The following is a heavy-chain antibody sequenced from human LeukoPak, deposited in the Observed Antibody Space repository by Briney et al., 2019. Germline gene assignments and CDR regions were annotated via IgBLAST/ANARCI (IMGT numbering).Heavy chain of an antibody. CDR3: ARSALGYDGAFDI. D-gene: IGHD7-27*01. Sequence: SGPALVKPTQTLTLTCTFSGFSLSTSGMRASWIRQPPEKALEWLARIDWDDDKFYSTSLKTRLTISKDTSKNQVVLTMTNMDPVDTATYYCARSALGYDGAFDIWGQGTMVTVSS. CDR2: IDWDDDK. CDR1: GFSLSTSGMR. J-gene: IGHJ3*02. V-gene: IGHV2-70*04.